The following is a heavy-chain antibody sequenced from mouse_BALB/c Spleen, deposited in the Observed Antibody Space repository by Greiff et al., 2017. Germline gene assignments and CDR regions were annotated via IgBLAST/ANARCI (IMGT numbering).Heavy chain of an antibody. CDR2: IYPGDGST. CDR3: ARDYGNFDY. Sequence: VMLVESGPELVKPGASVKMSCKASGYTFTSYYIHWVKQRPGQGLEWIGWIYPGDGSTKYNEKFKGKTTLTADKSSSTAYMLLSSLTSEDSAIYFCARDYGNFDYWGQGTTLTVSS. J-gene: IGHJ2*01. V-gene: IGHV1S56*01. CDR1: GYTFTSYY. D-gene: IGHD2-1*01.